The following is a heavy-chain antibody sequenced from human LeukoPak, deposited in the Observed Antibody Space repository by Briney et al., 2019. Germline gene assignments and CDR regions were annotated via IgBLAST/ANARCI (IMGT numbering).Heavy chain of an antibody. J-gene: IGHJ4*02. CDR3: ARQDVYSSGWYVDY. Sequence: ASVKVSCKASGYRFTSYGMSWVRQAPGQGLEWMGWISAYNAITKYAQKLQGRVTMTTDTSTSTAYMELKSLRSDDTAVYYCARQDVYSSGWYVDYWGQGTLVTVSS. V-gene: IGHV1-18*01. CDR1: GYRFTSYG. CDR2: ISAYNAIT. D-gene: IGHD6-19*01.